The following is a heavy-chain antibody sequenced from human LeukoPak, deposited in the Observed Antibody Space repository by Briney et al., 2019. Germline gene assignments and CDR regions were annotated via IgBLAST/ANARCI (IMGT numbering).Heavy chain of an antibody. Sequence: SETLSLTCAVYGGSFSGYYWSWIRQPPGKGLEWIGEINHSGSTNYNPSLKSRVTISVHTSKNQFSLKLSSVTAADTAVYYCARGRYFDYWGQGTLVTVSS. V-gene: IGHV4-34*01. CDR1: GGSFSGYY. CDR3: ARGRYFDY. J-gene: IGHJ4*02. CDR2: INHSGST.